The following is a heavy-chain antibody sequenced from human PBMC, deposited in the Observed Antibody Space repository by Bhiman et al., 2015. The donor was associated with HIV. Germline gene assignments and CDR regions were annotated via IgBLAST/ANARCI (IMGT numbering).Heavy chain of an antibody. V-gene: IGHV3-30*04. D-gene: IGHD2-2*01. CDR1: GFTFSSYA. J-gene: IGHJ4*02. CDR3: ARGSYAQPSFDY. Sequence: QVQLVESGGGVVQPGRSLRLSCAASGFTFSSYAMHWVRQAPGKGLEWVAVISYDGSNKYYADSVKGRFTISRDNSKNTLYLQMNSLRAEDTAVYYCARGSYAQPSFDYWGQGTLVTVSS. CDR2: ISYDGSNK.